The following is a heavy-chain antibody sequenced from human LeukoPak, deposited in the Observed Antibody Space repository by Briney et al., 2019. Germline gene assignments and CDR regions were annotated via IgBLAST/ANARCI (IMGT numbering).Heavy chain of an antibody. J-gene: IGHJ4*02. CDR1: GGSTSSGSDY. Sequence: LETLSLTCTVSGGSTSSGSDYWGWIRQPPGKGLEWIGSMYYTGNTYYNPSLKSRVTISVDTSKNQFSLKLSSVTAADTAVYYCARHVKNGNCKFDYWGQGILVTVSS. CDR2: MYYTGNT. D-gene: IGHD1-7*01. CDR3: ARHVKNGNCKFDY. V-gene: IGHV4-39*01.